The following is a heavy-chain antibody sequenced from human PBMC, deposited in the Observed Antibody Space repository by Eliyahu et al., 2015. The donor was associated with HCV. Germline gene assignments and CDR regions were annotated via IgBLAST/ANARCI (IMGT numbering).Heavy chain of an antibody. CDR3: TRDSGWNALDI. CDR2: ISPNGDVK. D-gene: IGHD6-19*01. V-gene: IGHV3-7*01. CDR1: GFSLVLLG. Sequence: DVQLVESGGDLVQPGGXLRLTXAASGFSLVLLGSPGSARLQGXGLQWVANISPNGDVKNYAVSVMGRFTTSRDNAKNSVYLQMNSLTGEDTALYYCTRDSGWNALDIWGQGTAVTVS. J-gene: IGHJ3*02.